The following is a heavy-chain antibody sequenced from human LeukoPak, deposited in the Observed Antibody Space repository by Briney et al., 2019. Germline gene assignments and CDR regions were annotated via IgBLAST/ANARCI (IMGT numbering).Heavy chain of an antibody. D-gene: IGHD6-25*01. CDR1: GFTLSSHP. Sequence: GGSLPHSCAPSGFTLSSHPMSWVRQAPGEAVEGGAAISGSCSSAYYADSVKGRFTITRANSKNTLYLQMNRLRAEDTAVYYCASVKRAAHFDYWGQGTLVTVSS. J-gene: IGHJ4*02. CDR3: ASVKRAAHFDY. CDR2: ISGSCSSA. V-gene: IGHV3-23*01.